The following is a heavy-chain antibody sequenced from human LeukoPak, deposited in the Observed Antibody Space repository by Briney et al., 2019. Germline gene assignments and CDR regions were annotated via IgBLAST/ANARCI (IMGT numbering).Heavy chain of an antibody. Sequence: SETLSLTCTVSGGSISSYSWSWIRQPAGKGLEWIGRIYTSGSTNYNPSLKSRVTMSVDPSKNQFSLKLSSVTAADTAVYYCAREANYGDYAHYYYYYMDVWGKGTTVTVSS. CDR3: AREANYGDYAHYYYYYMDV. CDR2: IYTSGST. CDR1: GGSISSYS. D-gene: IGHD4-17*01. V-gene: IGHV4-4*07. J-gene: IGHJ6*03.